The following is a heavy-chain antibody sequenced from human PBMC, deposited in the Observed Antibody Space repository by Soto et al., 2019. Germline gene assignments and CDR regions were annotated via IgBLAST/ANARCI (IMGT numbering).Heavy chain of an antibody. V-gene: IGHV4-59*01. CDR3: AREAVAGSFDY. D-gene: IGHD6-19*01. CDR1: GGSISSYY. Sequence: SETLSLTCTVSGGSISSYYWSWIRQPPGKGLEWIGYIYYSGSTNYNHSLKSRVTISVDTSKNQFSLKLSSVTAADTAVYYCAREAVAGSFDYWGQGTLVTVSS. CDR2: IYYSGST. J-gene: IGHJ4*02.